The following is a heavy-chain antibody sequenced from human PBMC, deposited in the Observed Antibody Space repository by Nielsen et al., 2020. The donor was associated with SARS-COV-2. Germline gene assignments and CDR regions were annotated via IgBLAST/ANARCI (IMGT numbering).Heavy chain of an antibody. CDR2: IHYSGST. D-gene: IGHD3-10*01. CDR3: ARHLRDFGSGTLNIAFDY. V-gene: IGHV4-61*01. J-gene: IGHJ4*02. Sequence: GSLRLSCTVSGGSVSSGNYYWSWIRQPPGKGLEWIGYIHYSGSTNYNPSLKSRVTISVDTSKKQFSLKLISVTAADTAVYYCARHLRDFGSGTLNIAFDYWGQGTLVTVSS. CDR1: GGSVSSGNYY.